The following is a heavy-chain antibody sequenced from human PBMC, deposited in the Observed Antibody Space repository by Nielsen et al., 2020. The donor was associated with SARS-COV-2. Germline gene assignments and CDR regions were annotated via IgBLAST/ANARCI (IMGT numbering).Heavy chain of an antibody. Sequence: SETLSLTCTVSGCSISSYYWSWIRQPPGKGLEWIGYIYYSGSTNYNPSLKSRVTISVDTSKNQFSLKLSSVTAADTAVYYCARHWGSSSWYFDYWGQGTLVTVSS. CDR3: ARHWGSSSWYFDY. J-gene: IGHJ4*02. CDR2: IYYSGST. D-gene: IGHD6-13*01. V-gene: IGHV4-59*08. CDR1: GCSISSYY.